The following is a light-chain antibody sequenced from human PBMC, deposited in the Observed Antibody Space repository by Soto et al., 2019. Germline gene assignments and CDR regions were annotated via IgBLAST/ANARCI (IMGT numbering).Light chain of an antibody. J-gene: IGLJ2*01. V-gene: IGLV2-14*01. CDR2: EAS. CDR1: SRDIGDYDY. Sequence: QSALTQPASVSGSPGQSITISCTGTSRDIGDYDYVSWYQQHPGKAPKLMSYEASNRPSGISNRFSGSKSGNTASLTISGLQPEDEADYYCSSYTRSSSLVFGGGTKLTVL. CDR3: SSYTRSSSLV.